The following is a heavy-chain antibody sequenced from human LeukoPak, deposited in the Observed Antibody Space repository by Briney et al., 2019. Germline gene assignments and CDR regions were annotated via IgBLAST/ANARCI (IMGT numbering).Heavy chain of an antibody. Sequence: APVKVSCKASGYTFTSYAMNWVRQAPGQGLEWMGWINTNTGNPTYAQGFTGRFVFSLDTSVSTAYLQISSLKAEDTAVYYCARVRYSSGWYLQDYWGQGTLVTVSS. CDR3: ARVRYSSGWYLQDY. CDR2: INTNTGNP. J-gene: IGHJ4*02. CDR1: GYTFTSYA. D-gene: IGHD6-19*01. V-gene: IGHV7-4-1*02.